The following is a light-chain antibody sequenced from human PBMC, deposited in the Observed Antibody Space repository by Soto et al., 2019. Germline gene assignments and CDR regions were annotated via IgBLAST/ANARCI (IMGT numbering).Light chain of an antibody. CDR2: QTS. CDR1: QYINTR. J-gene: IGKJ1*01. CDR3: HQRQSWPRT. V-gene: IGKV3-11*01. Sequence: EIFLTQSPDTLSSFPGDRVTLSFRASQYINTRLAWYQHRPGQAPRLLIYQTSIRAAGIPARFSASGSGTDFTLTISDVQPEDFALYYCHQRQSWPRTFGQGTKVDIK.